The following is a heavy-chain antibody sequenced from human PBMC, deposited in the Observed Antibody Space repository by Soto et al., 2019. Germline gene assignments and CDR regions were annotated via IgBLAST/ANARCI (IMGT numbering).Heavy chain of an antibody. V-gene: IGHV1-24*01. CDR2: FDPEDGET. D-gene: IGHD3-22*01. J-gene: IGHJ4*02. CDR1: GYTLTELS. CDR3: ATGYYYDSSGYYYY. Sequence: ASVKVSCTVSGYTLTELSMHWVRQTPGKGLEWMGGFDPEDGETIYAQKFQGRVTMTEDTSTDTAYMELSSLRSEDTAVYYCATGYYYDSSGYYYYWGQGTLVTVSS.